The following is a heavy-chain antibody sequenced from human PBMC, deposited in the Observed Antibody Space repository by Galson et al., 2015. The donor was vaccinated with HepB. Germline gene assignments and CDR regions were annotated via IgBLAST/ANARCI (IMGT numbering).Heavy chain of an antibody. CDR2: TYYRSKWYK. J-gene: IGHJ6*02. Sequence: CAISGDSVSSNSAVWNWIRQSPSRGLEWLGRTYYRSKWYKDYALFVKSRITINPDTSKNQVSLQLEYVTPEDTAVYYCAYGVDVWGQGTTVTVSS. CDR3: AYGVDV. V-gene: IGHV6-1*01. CDR1: GDSVSSNSAV.